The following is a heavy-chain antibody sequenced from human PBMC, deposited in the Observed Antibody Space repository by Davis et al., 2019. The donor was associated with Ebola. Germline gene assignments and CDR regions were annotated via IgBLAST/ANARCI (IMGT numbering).Heavy chain of an antibody. J-gene: IGHJ4*02. CDR3: ARDPAAYYGSGSSPGY. CDR1: GFTFSSYW. CDR2: IKQDGSEK. V-gene: IGHV3-7*01. Sequence: GESLKISCAASGFTFSSYWMSWVRQAPGKGLEWVANIKQDGSEKYYVDSVKGRFTISRDNAKNSLYLQMNSLRAGDTAVYYCARDPAAYYGSGSSPGYWGQGTLVTVSS. D-gene: IGHD3-10*01.